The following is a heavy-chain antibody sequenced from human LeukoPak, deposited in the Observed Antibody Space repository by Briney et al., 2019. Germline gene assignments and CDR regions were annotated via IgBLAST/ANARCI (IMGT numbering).Heavy chain of an antibody. CDR3: ARDQGKGYYYYGMDV. CDR2: ITSGRSHT. Sequence: NPGGSLRLSCAASGFTFSDHHMSWIRQAPGKGREWVSYITSGRSHTNYADSVKGRFTISRDNSKNTLYLQVNSLRAEDTAVYYCARDQGKGYYYYGMDVWGQGTTVTVSS. V-gene: IGHV3-11*06. J-gene: IGHJ6*02. CDR1: GFTFSDHH.